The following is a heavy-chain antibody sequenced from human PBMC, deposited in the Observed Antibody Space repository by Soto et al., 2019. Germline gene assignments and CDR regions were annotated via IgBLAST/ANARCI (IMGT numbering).Heavy chain of an antibody. CDR1: GFTFSSHT. CDR2: ISATGSDI. V-gene: IGHV3-21*01. Sequence: GSLRLACPDSGFTFSSHTMNWVRQAAGKGLEWVSSISATGSDIYYGDSVMGRFTISRDNAKNSLYLQLNNLRVEDTAVYYCARGYDVVRVPVAIRVGYFDHWGQGTVVTVYS. D-gene: IGHD3-16*01. J-gene: IGHJ4*02. CDR3: ARGYDVVRVPVAIRVGYFDH.